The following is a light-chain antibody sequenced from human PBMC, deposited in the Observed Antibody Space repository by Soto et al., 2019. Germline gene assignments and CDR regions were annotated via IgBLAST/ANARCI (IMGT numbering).Light chain of an antibody. CDR2: AAS. CDR1: QDIANF. J-gene: IGKJ1*01. V-gene: IGKV1-27*01. Sequence: DIQMTQSPSSLSASVGDRVSITCRASQDIANFLAWYQHKPGKVPTLLIYAASTLQSGVPSRFSGSASGTEFTLTISSLQPEDVATYYCQKYNSPPRTFGQGTKVEV. CDR3: QKYNSPPRT.